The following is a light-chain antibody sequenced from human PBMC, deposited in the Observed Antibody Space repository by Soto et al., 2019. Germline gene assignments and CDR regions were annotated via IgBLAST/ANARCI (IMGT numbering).Light chain of an antibody. CDR2: GAS. CDR1: QSVSSN. Sequence: SPATLSVSPGERDTLSCRASQSVSSNLAWYQQKPGQAPRLLIYGASTRATGIPARFSGSGSGTEFTLTISSLQSEDFAVYYCQQYNNWPGTFGQGTKVDI. J-gene: IGKJ1*01. V-gene: IGKV3-15*01. CDR3: QQYNNWPGT.